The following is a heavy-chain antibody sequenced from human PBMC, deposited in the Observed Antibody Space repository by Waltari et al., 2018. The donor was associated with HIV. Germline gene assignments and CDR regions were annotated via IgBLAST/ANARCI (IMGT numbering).Heavy chain of an antibody. CDR2: LYRELDA. D-gene: IGHD2-15*01. CDR3: AKELLLSPDCFDI. J-gene: IGHJ4*02. Sequence: EMQWLQSGGGVVQPGGSLRLSCVAYGFTFSTYALTWVRQAPGRGLEWISSLYRELDAYYADAVKGRFIISRDDSKNTLYLQLNNLTSDDTAIYYCAKELLLSPDCFDIWGQGALVTVSS. V-gene: IGHV3-23*01. CDR1: GFTFSTYA.